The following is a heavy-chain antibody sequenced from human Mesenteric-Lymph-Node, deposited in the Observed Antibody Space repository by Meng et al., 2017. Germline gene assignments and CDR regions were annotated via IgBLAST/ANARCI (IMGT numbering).Heavy chain of an antibody. J-gene: IGHJ4*02. CDR1: GASVSSGTNQ. Sequence: QVLLQESGPGLVRPSETLSLTCSVSGASVSSGTNQWSWIRQPPGKGLEWIGFIHSSGNTNHNPSLKSRVTISVDTSKNHFSLKLTSVTAADTGVYYCARGGYYSFNYWGQGTLVTVSS. V-gene: IGHV4-61*03. CDR2: IHSSGNT. CDR3: ARGGYYSFNY. D-gene: IGHD5-18*01.